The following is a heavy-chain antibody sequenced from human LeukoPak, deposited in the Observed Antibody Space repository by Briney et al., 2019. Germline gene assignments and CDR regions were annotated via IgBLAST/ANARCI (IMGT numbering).Heavy chain of an antibody. CDR1: GYTFTSYV. CDR2: INGGNGNT. V-gene: IGHV1-3*01. D-gene: IGHD1-26*01. CDR3: ARDFSSGSYESNWFDP. J-gene: IGHJ5*02. Sequence: ASVKVSCKASGYTFTSYVIHWVRQAPGQRLEWMGWINGGNGNTKYSQKLQGRVTIIRGTSASTAYMEMSSLRSEDTAVYYCARDFSSGSYESNWFDPWGQGTLVTVSS.